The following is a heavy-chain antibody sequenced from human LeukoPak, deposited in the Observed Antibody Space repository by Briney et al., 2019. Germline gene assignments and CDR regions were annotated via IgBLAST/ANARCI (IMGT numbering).Heavy chain of an antibody. CDR3: ARAIPLRGVMSHYFDY. CDR2: IYCSGST. V-gene: IGHV4-30-4*08. CDR1: GGSISSGGYY. J-gene: IGHJ4*02. Sequence: PSQTLSLTCTVSGGSISSGGYYWSWIRQHPGKGLEWIGYIYCSGSTYYNPSLKSRVTISVGTSKNQFSLKLSSVTAADTAVYYCARAIPLRGVMSHYFDYWGQGTLVTVSS. D-gene: IGHD3-10*01.